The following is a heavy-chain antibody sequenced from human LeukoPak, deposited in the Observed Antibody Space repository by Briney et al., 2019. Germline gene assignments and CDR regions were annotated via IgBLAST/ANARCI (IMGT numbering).Heavy chain of an antibody. Sequence: PSETLSLTCAVYGGSFSGYYWSWIRQPPGKGLEWIGEINHSGSTNYNPSLKSRVTISVDTSKNQFSLKLSSVTAADTAVYYCARRDLLGWFDPWGQGTLVTVSS. CDR2: INHSGST. D-gene: IGHD2-21*01. CDR3: ARRDLLGWFDP. CDR1: GGSFSGYY. V-gene: IGHV4-34*01. J-gene: IGHJ5*02.